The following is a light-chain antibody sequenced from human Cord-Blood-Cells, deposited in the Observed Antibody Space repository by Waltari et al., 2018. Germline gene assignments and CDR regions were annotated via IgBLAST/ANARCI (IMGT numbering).Light chain of an antibody. CDR2: EGS. J-gene: IGLJ1*01. CDR3: CSYAGSSTYV. CDR1: SSDVGSYNL. V-gene: IGLV2-23*01. Sequence: HSALTQPASVSGSPGQSITISCTGTSSDVGSYNLVSWYQQHPGKAPKRMIYEGSKRPSGVSNRFSGSKSGNTASLTISGLQAEDEADYYCCSYAGSSTYVFGTGTKVTVL.